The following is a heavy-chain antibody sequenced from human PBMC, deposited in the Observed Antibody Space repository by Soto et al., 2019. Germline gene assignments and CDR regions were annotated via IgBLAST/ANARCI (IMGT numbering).Heavy chain of an antibody. V-gene: IGHV3-21*02. J-gene: IGHJ6*03. CDR3: VRDLGRYFRSGYMDL. CDR1: GFAFNTFS. CDR2: INEDSTYI. D-gene: IGHD3-9*01. Sequence: EVQLVESGGGLVKPGGSLRLSCTASGFAFNTFSMNWVRQAPGKGLEWVSSINEDSTYIYYADSLRGRITISRDNAKDSLLLQMNRLRPDDTAVYYCVRDLGRYFRSGYMDLWGDGATVTVSS.